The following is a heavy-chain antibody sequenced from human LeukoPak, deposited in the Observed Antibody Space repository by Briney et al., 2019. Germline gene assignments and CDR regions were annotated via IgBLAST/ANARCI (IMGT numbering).Heavy chain of an antibody. V-gene: IGHV4-61*02. D-gene: IGHD3-22*01. CDR1: GGSISSGSYY. CDR2: IYASGST. Sequence: PSETLSLTCTVSGGSISSGSYYWSWIRQPAGKGLEWIGRIYASGSTNYNPSLKSRVTISVDMSKNQFSLKLGSVTAADTAVYYCARGYDPSRDAFDIWAQGTMVTVSS. CDR3: ARGYDPSRDAFDI. J-gene: IGHJ3*02.